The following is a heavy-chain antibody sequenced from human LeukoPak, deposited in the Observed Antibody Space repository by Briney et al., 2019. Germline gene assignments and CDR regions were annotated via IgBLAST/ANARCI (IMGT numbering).Heavy chain of an antibody. D-gene: IGHD5-12*01. CDR3: AKGNFGYYFDP. CDR2: LSISGDTT. CDR1: GFTFSSHA. V-gene: IGHV3-23*01. Sequence: PGGCLRLSCAASGFTFSSHAMGWVRQAPGKGLEWVSALSISGDTTYYADSVKGRFTISRDISKSTLYLYLNSLSAGDTAVYYCAKGNFGYYFDPWGQGTQVTVSS. J-gene: IGHJ5*02.